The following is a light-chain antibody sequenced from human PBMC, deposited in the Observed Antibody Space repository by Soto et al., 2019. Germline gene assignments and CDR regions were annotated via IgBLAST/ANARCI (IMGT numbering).Light chain of an antibody. J-gene: IGKJ1*01. V-gene: IGKV3-20*01. CDR3: QQYGSSPTWT. Sequence: EIVLTQSPGTLSLSPGERATLSCRASQSVSSSYLAWYQQKPGQAPRLLIYGASSRATGIPDRFSGSGSGTDFTLTSSRLEPEDFAVYYCQQYGSSPTWTFGQGTKVDSK. CDR1: QSVSSSY. CDR2: GAS.